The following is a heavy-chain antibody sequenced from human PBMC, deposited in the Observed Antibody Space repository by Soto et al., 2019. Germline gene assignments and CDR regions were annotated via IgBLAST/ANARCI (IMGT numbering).Heavy chain of an antibody. Sequence: EVQLVESGGGLVQPGGSLRLSCAASGFTVRSNYMSWVRQAPGKGLEWVSVIYSGGSTYYADSVKGRFTISRDNSKNTLYLQMNSLRAEDTAVYYCARAYYYGSGGEFDYWGQGTLVTVSS. V-gene: IGHV3-66*01. J-gene: IGHJ4*02. D-gene: IGHD3-10*01. CDR1: GFTVRSNY. CDR3: ARAYYYGSGGEFDY. CDR2: IYSGGST.